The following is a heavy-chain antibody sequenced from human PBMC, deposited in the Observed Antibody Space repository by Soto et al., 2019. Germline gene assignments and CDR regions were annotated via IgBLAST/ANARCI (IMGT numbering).Heavy chain of an antibody. V-gene: IGHV1-2*02. CDR1: GYTFTGYY. Sequence: QVQLVQSGAEVKKPGASVKVSCKASGYTFTGYYMHWVRQAPGQGLEWMGWINPNSGGTNYAQKFQGRVTMTRDTSISTAYRELSRLRSDDTAVYYCARDRGAIYSGYDDERSYGMDVWGQGTTVTVSS. CDR3: ARDRGAIYSGYDDERSYGMDV. D-gene: IGHD5-12*01. CDR2: INPNSGGT. J-gene: IGHJ6*02.